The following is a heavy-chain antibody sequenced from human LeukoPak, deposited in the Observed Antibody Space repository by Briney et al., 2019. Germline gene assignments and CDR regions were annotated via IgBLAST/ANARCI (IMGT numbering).Heavy chain of an antibody. CDR3: ARLRIAYSSGYYMDG. D-gene: IGHD3-22*01. CDR1: GGSISSYY. J-gene: IGHJ6*03. V-gene: IGHV4-59*08. Sequence: PSGTLSLTCTVSGGSISSYYWSWIRQPPGKGLEWIGYIYYSGSTNYNPSLKSRVTISVDTSKNQFSLKLSSVTAADTAVYYCARLRIAYSSGYYMDGWGKGATVTVSS. CDR2: IYYSGST.